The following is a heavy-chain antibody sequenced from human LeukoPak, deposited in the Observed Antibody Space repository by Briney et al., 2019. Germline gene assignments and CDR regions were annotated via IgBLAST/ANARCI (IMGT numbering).Heavy chain of an antibody. J-gene: IGHJ4*02. CDR3: ARGNYDYGGYDPHPEYRANDY. V-gene: IGHV4-34*01. CDR2: INHSGST. Sequence: SETLSLTCAVYGGSFSGYYWSWIRQPPGKGLEWIGEINHSGSTNYNPSLKSRVTISVDTSKNQFSLKLSSVTAADTAVYYCARGNYDYGGYDPHPEYRANDYWGQGTLVTVSS. CDR1: GGSFSGYY. D-gene: IGHD4-17*01.